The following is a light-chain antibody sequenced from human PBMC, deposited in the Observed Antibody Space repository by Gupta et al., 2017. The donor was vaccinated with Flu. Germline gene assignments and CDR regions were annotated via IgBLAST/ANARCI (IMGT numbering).Light chain of an antibody. CDR1: SSNIGSNT. J-gene: IGLJ1*01. CDR2: SNN. CDR3: AAWDDSLNGYV. V-gene: IGLV1-44*01. Sequence: QSVLTQPPSASGTPGQRVLLSCCGSSSNIGSNTVNWYQQLPGTAPKLLIYSNNQRPSGVPDRFSGSKSGTSASLAISGLQSEDEADYYCAAWDDSLNGYVFGTGTKVTVL.